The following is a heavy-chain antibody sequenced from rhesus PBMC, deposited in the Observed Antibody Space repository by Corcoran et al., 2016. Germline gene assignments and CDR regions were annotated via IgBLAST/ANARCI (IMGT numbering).Heavy chain of an antibody. CDR2: TYGSITST. Sequence: QVQLQESGPGVVKPSETLSLTCAVSGGSISDSYRWSWIRPPPGKAMEWIGYTYGSITSTTYTPARERRGNSSKDPSKNQGYLKLSSVNAAYTAVYYCARRGPYYYRGSYYYALFDYWGQGVLVTVSS. CDR3: ARRGPYYYRGSYYYALFDY. D-gene: IGHD3-16*01. V-gene: IGHV4S10*01. CDR1: GGSISDSYR. J-gene: IGHJ4*01.